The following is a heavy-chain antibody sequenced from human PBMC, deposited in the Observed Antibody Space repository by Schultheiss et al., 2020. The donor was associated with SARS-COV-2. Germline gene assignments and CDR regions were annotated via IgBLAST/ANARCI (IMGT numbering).Heavy chain of an antibody. CDR3: ARVGAVGIFGPAYYYYGMDV. CDR1: GYSISSGYY. Sequence: SETLSLTCAVSGYSISSGYYWGWIRQPPGKGLEWIGYIYYSGSTNYNPSLKSRVTISVDTSKNQFSLKLSSVTAADTAVYYCARVGAVGIFGPAYYYYGMDVWGQGTTVTVSS. V-gene: IGHV4-61*01. J-gene: IGHJ6*02. CDR2: IYYSGST. D-gene: IGHD3-10*01.